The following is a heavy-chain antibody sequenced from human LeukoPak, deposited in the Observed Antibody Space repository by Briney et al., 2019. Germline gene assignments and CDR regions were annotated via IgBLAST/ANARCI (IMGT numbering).Heavy chain of an antibody. D-gene: IGHD5-18*01. J-gene: IGHJ4*02. CDR1: GGSIKSYY. V-gene: IGHV4-4*07. CDR3: ARVADRFGYNYGIDEYFDY. CDR2: IYASGTT. Sequence: SETLSLTCTVSGGSIKSYYWSWIRHPAGEGLEWLGHIYASGTTNYNPSLNSRVTMSVDTSKNQFSLRLASVTAADTAVYYCARVADRFGYNYGIDEYFDYWGQGTLVTVSS.